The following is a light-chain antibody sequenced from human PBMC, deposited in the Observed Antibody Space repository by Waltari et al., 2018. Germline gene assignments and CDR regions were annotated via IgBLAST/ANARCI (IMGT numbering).Light chain of an antibody. J-gene: IGLJ1*01. CDR1: SSDVGGYNY. V-gene: IGLV2-11*01. Sequence: QSALTQPRSVSGSPGQSVTISCTGTSSDVGGYNYVSWYQQHPGKAPKPMIYEVSIRPSGVPDRFSASKSGNTASLTISGLQTEDEADYYCCSFAGSPYVFGPGTKVTVL. CDR2: EVS. CDR3: CSFAGSPYV.